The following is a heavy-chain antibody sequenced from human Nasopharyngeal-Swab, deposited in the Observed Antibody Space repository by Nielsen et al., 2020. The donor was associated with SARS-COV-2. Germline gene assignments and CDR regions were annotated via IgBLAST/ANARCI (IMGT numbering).Heavy chain of an antibody. V-gene: IGHV3-74*01. D-gene: IGHD1-1*01. CDR3: ARDKDGIGPASDY. Sequence: GESLKISCAASGFTFSTYWMHWFRQTPGKGLVWVSRITNDGGTTTYADSVKGRFTISRDHARNTLYLQMNSLRAEDTAVYYCARDKDGIGPASDYWVQGTLVTVSS. J-gene: IGHJ4*02. CDR1: GFTFSTYW. CDR2: ITNDGGTT.